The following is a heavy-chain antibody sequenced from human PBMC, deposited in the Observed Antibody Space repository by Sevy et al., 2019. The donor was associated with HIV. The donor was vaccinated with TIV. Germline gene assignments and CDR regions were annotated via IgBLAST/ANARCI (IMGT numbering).Heavy chain of an antibody. V-gene: IGHV4-4*02. Sequence: SETLSLTCAVSGGSISSVNWWHCVRQPPGKGLEWIGEIYNSGSTNYNPSLKSRVTISVDNSKNKFSLKLSSVTAADTAVYYCARGGETPRGFDPWGQGSLVTVSS. CDR1: GGSISSVNW. D-gene: IGHD3-16*01. CDR3: ARGGETPRGFDP. J-gene: IGHJ5*02. CDR2: IYNSGST.